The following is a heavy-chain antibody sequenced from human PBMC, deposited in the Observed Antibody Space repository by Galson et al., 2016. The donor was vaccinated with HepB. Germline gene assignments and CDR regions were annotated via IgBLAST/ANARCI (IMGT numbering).Heavy chain of an antibody. V-gene: IGHV3-33*01. J-gene: IGHJ4*02. Sequence: SLRLSCAASGFTFNDYGMHWVRQAPGKGLEWVAVIWGDGSNRYYGDSVRGRFTISRDNARKTLYLQMDRLRPEDTAVYFCARDGVPNYDFWTGFCYFDHWGQGNLVTVSS. CDR2: IWGDGSNR. CDR3: ARDGVPNYDFWTGFCYFDH. D-gene: IGHD3-3*01. CDR1: GFTFNDYG.